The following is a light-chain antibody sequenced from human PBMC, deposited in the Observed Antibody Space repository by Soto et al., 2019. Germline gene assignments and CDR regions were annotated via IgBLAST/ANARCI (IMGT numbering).Light chain of an antibody. CDR2: DAS. V-gene: IGKV3-11*01. J-gene: IGKJ5*01. CDR3: QQRYNWPPA. CDR1: QSVSSY. Sequence: EIVLTQSPATLSLSPGERATLSYRASQSVSSYLAWYQQKPGQTPRLLIYDASNRATGIPPRFSGSGSGTDFTLTISSLEPEDFAVYYCQQRYNWPPAFGQGTRLEIK.